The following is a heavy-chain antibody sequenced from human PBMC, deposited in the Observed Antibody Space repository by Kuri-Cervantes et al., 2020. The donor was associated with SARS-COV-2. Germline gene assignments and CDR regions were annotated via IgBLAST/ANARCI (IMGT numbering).Heavy chain of an antibody. V-gene: IGHV1-2*02. D-gene: IGHD6-19*01. J-gene: IGHJ6*02. CDR1: GYTFTGYY. CDR2: INPNSGGT. CDR3: ARRVAVSAPSGYCGLDV. Sequence: PSVKVSCKASGYTFTGYYMHWVRQAPGQGLEWMGWINPNSGGTNYAQKFQGRVTMTRDTSISTAYMELSSLSSDDTAVYYCARRVAVSAPSGYCGLDVWGQGTTVTVSS.